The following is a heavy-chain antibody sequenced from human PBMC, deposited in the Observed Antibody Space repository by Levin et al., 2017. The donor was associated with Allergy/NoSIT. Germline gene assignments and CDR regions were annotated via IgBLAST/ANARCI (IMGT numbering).Heavy chain of an antibody. D-gene: IGHD3-22*01. Sequence: GESLKISCKASGYTFTSYGISWVRQAPGQGLEWMGWISAYNGNTNYAQKLQGRVTMTTDTSTSTAYMELRSLRSDDTAVYYCAREPYYYDSSGPWEGDYWGQGTLVTVSS. CDR2: ISAYNGNT. CDR3: AREPYYYDSSGPWEGDY. CDR1: GYTFTSYG. V-gene: IGHV1-18*01. J-gene: IGHJ4*02.